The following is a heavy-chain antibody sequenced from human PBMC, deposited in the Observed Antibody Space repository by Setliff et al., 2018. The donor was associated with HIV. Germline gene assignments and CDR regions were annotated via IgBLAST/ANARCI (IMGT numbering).Heavy chain of an antibody. V-gene: IGHV4-34*01. J-gene: IGHJ4*02. CDR2: INHSGST. D-gene: IGHD6-6*01. CDR1: GGSFSGYY. Sequence: SETLSLTCAVYGGSFSGYYWSWIRQPPGKGLEWIGEINHSGSTYYNPSLKSRVSLSVDTSKNQFSLKLSSVTAADTAVYYCARHDTEYSSYPIDYWGQGNLVTVSS. CDR3: ARHDTEYSSYPIDY.